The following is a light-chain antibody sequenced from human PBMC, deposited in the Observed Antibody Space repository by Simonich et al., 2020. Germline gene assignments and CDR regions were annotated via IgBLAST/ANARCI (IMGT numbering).Light chain of an antibody. Sequence: EIVLTPSPGTLSLSPGERATLSCRSSQSVSSSYLAWYQQKPGLAPRLLIYDASSRATGIPDRFSGRGSGTEFTLTISSMQSEDFAVYYCQQYNNWPPLTFGGGTKVEIK. CDR1: QSVSSSY. J-gene: IGKJ4*01. CDR2: DAS. CDR3: QQYNNWPPLT. V-gene: IGKV3D-20*01.